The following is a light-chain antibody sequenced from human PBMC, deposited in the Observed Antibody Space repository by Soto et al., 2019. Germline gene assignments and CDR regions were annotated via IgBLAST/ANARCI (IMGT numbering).Light chain of an antibody. Sequence: QSVLTQPASVSGSPGQSITISCTGTSSDVGGYNYVSWYQQHPGKAPKLMIYDVSNRPSGVSNRFSGSKSGNTASLTISGLQAEDEADYYCSSYTSSSTPPYVFGTGTKATV. V-gene: IGLV2-14*01. CDR1: SSDVGGYNY. CDR3: SSYTSSSTPPYV. CDR2: DVS. J-gene: IGLJ1*01.